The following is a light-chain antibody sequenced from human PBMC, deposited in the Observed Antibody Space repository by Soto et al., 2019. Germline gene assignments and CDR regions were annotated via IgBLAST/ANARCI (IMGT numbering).Light chain of an antibody. Sequence: QSALTQPASVSGSPGQSITISCTGTISDIGSFNLVSWYQQLPRKAPKLMIYEVTKRPSGVSDRFSGSKSGYTASLTISGLQAEDEADYYCCSYAPGSTLLFGGGTKVTV. CDR2: EVT. J-gene: IGLJ2*01. V-gene: IGLV2-23*02. CDR3: CSYAPGSTLL. CDR1: ISDIGSFNL.